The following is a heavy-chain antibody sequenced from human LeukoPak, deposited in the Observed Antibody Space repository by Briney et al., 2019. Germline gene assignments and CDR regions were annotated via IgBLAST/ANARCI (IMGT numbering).Heavy chain of an antibody. J-gene: IGHJ4*02. Sequence: GGSLRLSCAASGFTFSSYAMSWVRQAPGKGLEWVSGLSGSGDDTDYADSVKGRFTISRGNSKNTVYLQMNSLRAEDTAVYYCAVQRGGDGYNTCDYWGQGTLVTVSS. CDR3: AVQRGGDGYNTCDY. CDR1: GFTFSSYA. CDR2: LSGSGDDT. V-gene: IGHV3-23*01. D-gene: IGHD5-24*01.